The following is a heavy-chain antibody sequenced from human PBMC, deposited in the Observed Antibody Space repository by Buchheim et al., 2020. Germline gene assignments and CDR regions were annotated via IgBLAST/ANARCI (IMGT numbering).Heavy chain of an antibody. CDR3: AHRLGPYDSSALNWFDP. J-gene: IGHJ5*02. Sequence: QITLKESGPTLVKPTQTLTLTCTFSGFSLSTSGVGVGWIRQPPGKALEWLALIYWDDDKRYSPSLKSRLTITKYTSQNQVVLTMTNMDPVDTATYYCAHRLGPYDSSALNWFDPWGQGTL. CDR1: GFSLSTSGVG. D-gene: IGHD3-22*01. CDR2: IYWDDDK. V-gene: IGHV2-5*02.